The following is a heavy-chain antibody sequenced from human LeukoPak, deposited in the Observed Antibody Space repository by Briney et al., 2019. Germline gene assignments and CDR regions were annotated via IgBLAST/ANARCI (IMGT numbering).Heavy chain of an antibody. CDR3: ARVRGSYSPFDY. V-gene: IGHV1-18*01. Sequence: ASVKVSCKASGYTFTSYGISWVRQAPGQGLEWMGWISAYNGDTNYAQKLQGRVTMTADTSTSTAYMELRSLRSDDTAVYYCARVRGSYSPFDYWGQGTLVTVSS. J-gene: IGHJ4*02. CDR1: GYTFTSYG. CDR2: ISAYNGDT. D-gene: IGHD1-26*01.